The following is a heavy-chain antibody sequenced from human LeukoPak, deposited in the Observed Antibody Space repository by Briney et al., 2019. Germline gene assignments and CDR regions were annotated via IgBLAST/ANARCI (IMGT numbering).Heavy chain of an antibody. Sequence: SGGSLRLSCAASGFTLSDFWMNWVRQAPGKGLEWVAVISDDGSNRYYADSVKGRFTISRDNSKNTLFLQMNSLRAEDTAVYYCAKDADTATIIYWYFDLWGRGTLVTVSS. V-gene: IGHV3-30*18. CDR2: ISDDGSNR. D-gene: IGHD5-18*01. J-gene: IGHJ2*01. CDR1: GFTLSDFW. CDR3: AKDADTATIIYWYFDL.